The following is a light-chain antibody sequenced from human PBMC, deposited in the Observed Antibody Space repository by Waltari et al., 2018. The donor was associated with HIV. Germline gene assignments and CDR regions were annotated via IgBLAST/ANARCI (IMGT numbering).Light chain of an antibody. CDR1: QSVLYSSNNKNY. V-gene: IGKV4-1*01. J-gene: IGKJ3*01. Sequence: DIVMTQSPDSLAVSLGESATINCKSSQSVLYSSNNKNYLAWYQQKPGQPPKLLIYWASTRESGVPDRFSGSGSGTDFTLTISSLQAEDVAVYYCQQYYSTPPTFGPGTKVDIK. CDR3: QQYYSTPPT. CDR2: WAS.